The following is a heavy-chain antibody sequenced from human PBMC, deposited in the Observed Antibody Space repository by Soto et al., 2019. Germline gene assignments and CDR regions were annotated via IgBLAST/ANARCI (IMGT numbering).Heavy chain of an antibody. D-gene: IGHD3-16*01. CDR2: INAGGVT. V-gene: IGHV3-48*03. J-gene: IGHJ6*02. CDR3: TRDKGEKVAYGMDV. CDR1: GFTVSSCE. Sequence: LRLSCTASGFTVSSCEMNWVRQAPGKGLEWISYINAGGVTFYADSVKGRFTISRDNAQNSLLVQMNSLRAEDTAVYYCTRDKGEKVAYGMDVWGQGTTVTVSS.